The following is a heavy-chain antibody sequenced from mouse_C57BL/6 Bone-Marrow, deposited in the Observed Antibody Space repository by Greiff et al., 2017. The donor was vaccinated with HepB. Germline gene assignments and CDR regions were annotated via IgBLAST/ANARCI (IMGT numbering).Heavy chain of an antibody. D-gene: IGHD2-9*01. CDR2: IYPGSGNT. CDR3: ARDLLWLRREFAY. V-gene: IGHV1-66*01. J-gene: IGHJ3*01. CDR1: GYSFTSYY. Sequence: VQLKESGPELVKPGASVKISCKASGYSFTSYYIHWVKQRPGQGLEWIGWIYPGSGNTKYNEKFKGKATLTADTSSSTAYMQFSSLTSEDSAVYYCARDLLWLRREFAYWGQGTLVTVSA.